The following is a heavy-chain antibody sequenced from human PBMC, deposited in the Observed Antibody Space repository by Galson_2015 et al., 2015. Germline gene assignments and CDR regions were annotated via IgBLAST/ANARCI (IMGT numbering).Heavy chain of an antibody. J-gene: IGHJ4*02. CDR1: GGTFSSYA. CDR2: IIPIFGTA. Sequence: SVKVSCKASGGTFSSYAISWVRQAPGQGLEWMGGIIPIFGTANYAQKFQGRVTITADESTSTAYMELSSLRSEDTAVYYCARDGGVAAAGTFDYWGQGTLVTVSS. CDR3: ARDGGVAAAGTFDY. V-gene: IGHV1-69*13. D-gene: IGHD6-13*01.